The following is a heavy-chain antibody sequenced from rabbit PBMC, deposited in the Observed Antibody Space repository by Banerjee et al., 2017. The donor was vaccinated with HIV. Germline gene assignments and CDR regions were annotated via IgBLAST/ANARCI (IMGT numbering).Heavy chain of an antibody. Sequence: QLKESGGGLVQPGGSLKLSCKASGFDFSSYYMSWVRQAPGKGLEWIGYIDPVFGSTYYASWVNGRFTISSHNAQNTLYLQLNSLTAADTATYFCAREMGGPRDLWGPGTLVTVS. CDR2: IDPVFGST. J-gene: IGHJ6*01. CDR3: AREMGGPRDL. V-gene: IGHV1S7*01. D-gene: IGHD3-1*01. CDR1: GFDFSSYY.